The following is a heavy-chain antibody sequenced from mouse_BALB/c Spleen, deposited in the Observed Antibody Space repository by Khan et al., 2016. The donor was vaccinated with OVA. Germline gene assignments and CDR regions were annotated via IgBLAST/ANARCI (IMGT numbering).Heavy chain of an antibody. CDR1: GYSITSDYA. J-gene: IGHJ2*01. CDR2: ISYSGRT. CDR3: ARSVTITTVVATDFDY. D-gene: IGHD1-1*01. Sequence: EVQLQESGPGLVNPSQSLSLTCTVTGYSITSDYAWNCLRQFPGNKLEWMGYISYSGRTCYNPSLKRRISITRDTSKNQVFLQLNSETTEDTAAYFCARSVTITTVVATDFDYWGQGTTLTVSS. V-gene: IGHV3-2*02.